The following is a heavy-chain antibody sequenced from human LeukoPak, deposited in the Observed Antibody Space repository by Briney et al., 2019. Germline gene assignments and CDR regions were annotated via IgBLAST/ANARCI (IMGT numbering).Heavy chain of an antibody. D-gene: IGHD4-17*01. CDR3: AREDPQATVPEGMDV. J-gene: IGHJ6*02. Sequence: SETLSLTCTVSGGSISSYYWSWIRQPPGKGLEWIGYIYYSGSTNYNPSLKSRVTISVDTSKNQFSLKLSSVTAADTAVYYCAREDPQATVPEGMDVWGQGTTVTVSS. CDR2: IYYSGST. CDR1: GGSISSYY. V-gene: IGHV4-59*01.